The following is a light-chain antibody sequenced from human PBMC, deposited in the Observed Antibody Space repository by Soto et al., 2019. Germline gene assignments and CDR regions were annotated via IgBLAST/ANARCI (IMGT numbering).Light chain of an antibody. CDR1: NIGSKN. V-gene: IGLV3-9*01. CDR3: QLWDSNTLV. Sequence: SYELTQPLSVSVALGQTARITCGGDNIGSKNVHWYQQKPGQAPVLAIFSDSNRPSGIPERISGSNSGNTATLTISGAQVGDEADYYCQLWDSNTLVFGGGTKLTVL. J-gene: IGLJ2*01. CDR2: SDS.